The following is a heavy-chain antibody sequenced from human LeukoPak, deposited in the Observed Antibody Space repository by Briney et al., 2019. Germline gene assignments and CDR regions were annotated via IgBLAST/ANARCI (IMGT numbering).Heavy chain of an antibody. Sequence: GGSLRLSCAASGFTFSSYAMSLVRQAPGKVLEWVSAISGSGGSTYYADSVKGRFTISRDNSKNTLYLQMNSLRAEDTAIYYCARDSGSGWSEFDYWGQGTLVTVSS. J-gene: IGHJ4*02. CDR2: ISGSGGST. V-gene: IGHV3-23*01. D-gene: IGHD6-19*01. CDR3: ARDSGSGWSEFDY. CDR1: GFTFSSYA.